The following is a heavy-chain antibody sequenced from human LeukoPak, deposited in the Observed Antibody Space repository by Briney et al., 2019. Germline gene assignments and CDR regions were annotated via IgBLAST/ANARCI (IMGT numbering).Heavy chain of an antibody. CDR1: GFTFSAYW. Sequence: PGGSLRLSCAASGFTFSAYWMHWVRQVPGKGLVWVSRINNDGTATFFADSVKGRFTISRDNAKNSLYLQMNSLRVEDTAVYYCATLSVVVLPAELNWGQGTLVTVSS. D-gene: IGHD2-15*01. CDR3: ATLSVVVLPAELN. CDR2: INNDGTAT. J-gene: IGHJ4*02. V-gene: IGHV3-74*01.